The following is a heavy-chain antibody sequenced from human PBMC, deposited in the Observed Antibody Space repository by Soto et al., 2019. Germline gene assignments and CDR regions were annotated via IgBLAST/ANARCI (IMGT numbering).Heavy chain of an antibody. V-gene: IGHV4-39*02. CDR1: GGSISSSSYY. CDR2: IYYSGST. Sequence: SETLSLTCTVSGGSISSSSYYWGWIRQPPGKGLEWIGSIYYSGSTYYNPSLKSRVTISVDTSKNQFSLKLSSVTAADTAVYYCAREDDILTGFDYWGKGTLVTVSS. CDR3: AREDDILTGFDY. J-gene: IGHJ4*02. D-gene: IGHD3-9*01.